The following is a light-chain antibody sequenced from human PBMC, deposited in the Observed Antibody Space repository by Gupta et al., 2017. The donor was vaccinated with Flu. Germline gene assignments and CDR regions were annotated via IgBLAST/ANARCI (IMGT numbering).Light chain of an antibody. CDR2: HAS. J-gene: IGKJ2*02. V-gene: IGKV3-20*01. Sequence: APLPLSPGESVALSCTASHSVSGSYLAWYQQKAGQAPRLLIYHASSRATCIPGRFSGSGSGTDFTLSIRTLEPDDFAVYYCQQYGRFPSTFGQGTKVEIK. CDR1: HSVSGSY. CDR3: QQYGRFPST.